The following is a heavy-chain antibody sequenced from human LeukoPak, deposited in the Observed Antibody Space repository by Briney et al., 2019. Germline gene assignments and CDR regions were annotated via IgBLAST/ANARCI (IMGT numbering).Heavy chain of an antibody. CDR2: ITGSGGNT. J-gene: IGHJ4*02. CDR1: GFTFSNYG. Sequence: GGSLRLSCAASGFTFSNYGLSWVRQAPGKGLEWVSSITGSGGNTFYADSVKGRFTISRDNSKSTLSLQMNSLRAEDTAVYYCAKEMGVVLMVYALDYWGQGNLVTVSS. CDR3: AKEMGVVLMVYALDY. D-gene: IGHD2-8*01. V-gene: IGHV3-23*01.